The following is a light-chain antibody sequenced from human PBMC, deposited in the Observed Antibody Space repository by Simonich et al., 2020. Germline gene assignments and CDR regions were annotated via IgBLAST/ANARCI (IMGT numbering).Light chain of an antibody. CDR3: AAWDDSLNGVV. Sequence: QSVLTQPPSASWTPGQRVPISCAGSSSNIGSNTVNRYQQLPGTAPKRLTYRNKQRPSVVPDRFSGSKSGTSASLAISGLQSEDEADYYCAAWDDSLNGVVFGGGTKLTVL. CDR2: RNK. J-gene: IGLJ2*01. CDR1: SSNIGSNT. V-gene: IGLV1-44*01.